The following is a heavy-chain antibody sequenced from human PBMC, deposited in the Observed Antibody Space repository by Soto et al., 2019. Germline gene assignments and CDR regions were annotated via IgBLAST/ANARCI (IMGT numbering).Heavy chain of an antibody. CDR2: ISGSGGST. V-gene: IGHV3-23*01. D-gene: IGHD3-10*01. Sequence: GGSLRLSCAASGFTFSSYAMSWVRQAPGKGLEWVSAISGSGGSTYYADSVKGRFTISRDNSKNTLYLQMNSLRAEDTAVYYCAKDRGDRRNYYYYYGVDVWGQGTTVTVSS. CDR1: GFTFSSYA. CDR3: AKDRGDRRNYYYYYGVDV. J-gene: IGHJ6*02.